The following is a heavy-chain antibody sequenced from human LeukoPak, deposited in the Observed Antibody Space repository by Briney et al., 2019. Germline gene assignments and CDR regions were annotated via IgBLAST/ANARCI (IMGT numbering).Heavy chain of an antibody. Sequence: GGSLRLSCAASGFTVSSNYMSWVRQAPGKGLVWVSRINSDGSSTAYADSVKGRFTISRDNAKNTLYLQMNSLRAEDTAVYYCAKKGYSNGWRDSYYFDCWGQGTLVTVSS. D-gene: IGHD6-19*01. J-gene: IGHJ4*02. CDR2: INSDGSST. CDR1: GFTVSSNY. CDR3: AKKGYSNGWRDSYYFDC. V-gene: IGHV3-74*01.